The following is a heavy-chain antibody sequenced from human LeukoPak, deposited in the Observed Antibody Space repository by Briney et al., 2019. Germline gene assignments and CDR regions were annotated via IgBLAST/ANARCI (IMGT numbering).Heavy chain of an antibody. J-gene: IGHJ4*02. CDR3: ASGTIVGARGADN. D-gene: IGHD1-26*01. CDR2: ISGTSVHI. V-gene: IGHV3-21*03. CDR1: GFIFSTSS. Sequence: GGSLRLSCSASGFIFSTSSMKWFRQVPGKALEWVSAISGTSVHIYYADSVKGRFTISRDNVKESLYLHMNSLRAEDTAVYYCASGTIVGARGADNWGQGTLVTVSS.